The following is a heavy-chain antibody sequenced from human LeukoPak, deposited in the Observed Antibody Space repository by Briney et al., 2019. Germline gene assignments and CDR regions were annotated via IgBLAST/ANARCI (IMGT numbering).Heavy chain of an antibody. CDR3: ARVSPIFSDTADYYYYYYMDV. V-gene: IGHV1-2*02. CDR2: INPNSGGT. CDR1: GYTFTGYY. Sequence: ASVKVSCKASGYTFTGYYMHWVRQAPGQGLEWMGWINPNSGGTNYAQKFQGRVTMTRDTSISTAYMELSRLRSDDTAVYYCARVSPIFSDTADYYYYYYMDVWGKGTTVTISS. J-gene: IGHJ6*03. D-gene: IGHD5-18*01.